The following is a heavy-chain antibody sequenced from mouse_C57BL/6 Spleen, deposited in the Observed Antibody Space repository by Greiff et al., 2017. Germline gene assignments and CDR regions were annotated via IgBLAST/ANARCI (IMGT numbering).Heavy chain of an antibody. CDR2: ISDGGSYT. D-gene: IGHD2-1*01. CDR1: GFTFSSYA. V-gene: IGHV5-4*01. Sequence: EVQGVESGGGLVKPGGSLKLSCAASGFTFSSYAMSWVRQTPAKRLEWVATISDGGSYTYYPDNVKGRFTISRDNAKNNLYLQMSLLKSEDTAMYYGARGENGNYDWYFGVWGTRTTVTVAS. J-gene: IGHJ1*03. CDR3: ARGENGNYDWYFGV.